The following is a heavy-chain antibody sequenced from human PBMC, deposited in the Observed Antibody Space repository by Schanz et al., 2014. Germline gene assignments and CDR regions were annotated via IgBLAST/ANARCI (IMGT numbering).Heavy chain of an antibody. V-gene: IGHV3-7*03. J-gene: IGHJ4*02. CDR3: ARDPNRVNEIDY. Sequence: VQLVESGGALVQPGGSLRLSCSASGFTFSDHWMSWVRQPPGKGLEWVANIKGDSSEKNYVDSVKGRFTLSRDNAKNSMYQQISSLRVDDTSVYYGARDPNRVNEIDYWGQGTLVTVSS. CDR2: IKGDSSEK. D-gene: IGHD1-1*01. CDR1: GFTFSDHW.